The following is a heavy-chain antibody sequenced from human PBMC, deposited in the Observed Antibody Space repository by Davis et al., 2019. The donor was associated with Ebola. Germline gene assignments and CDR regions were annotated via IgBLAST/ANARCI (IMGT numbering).Heavy chain of an antibody. D-gene: IGHD3-9*01. Sequence: ASVKVSCKASGYTFTSYYMHWVRQAPGQGLEWMGIINPSGGSTSYAQKFQGRVTMTRDTSTSTVYMELSSLRSEDTAVYYCARDRDSRDLLTGYWGQSLPYSGCYFDYWGQGTLVTVSS. J-gene: IGHJ4*02. CDR1: GYTFTSYY. CDR3: ARDRDSRDLLTGYWGQSLPYSGCYFDY. CDR2: INPSGGST. V-gene: IGHV1-46*01.